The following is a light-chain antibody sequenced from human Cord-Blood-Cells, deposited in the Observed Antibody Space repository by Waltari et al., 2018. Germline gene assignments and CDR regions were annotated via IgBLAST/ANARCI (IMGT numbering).Light chain of an antibody. Sequence: QSALTQPRSVSGSPGQSVTISCTGTSSDVGGYNYVSWYQQHPGKAPKRMIYDVSKRPSWVPDRFSGSKSGNTASLTISGLQAEDEADYYCCSYAGSYVFGTGTKVTVL. V-gene: IGLV2-11*01. CDR2: DVS. CDR3: CSYAGSYV. CDR1: SSDVGGYNY. J-gene: IGLJ1*01.